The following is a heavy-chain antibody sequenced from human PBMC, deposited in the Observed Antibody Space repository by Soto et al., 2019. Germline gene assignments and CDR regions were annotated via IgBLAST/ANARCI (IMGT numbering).Heavy chain of an antibody. J-gene: IGHJ4*02. CDR3: AKEVYAIPYFDY. CDR2: IRGSGGST. CDR1: GFTFSSYA. V-gene: IGHV3-23*01. D-gene: IGHD2-8*01. Sequence: GGSLRLSCAASGFTFSSYAMSWVRQAPGKGLEWVSAIRGSGGSTYYADSVKGRFTISRDNSKNTLYLQMNSLIAEDTAVYYCAKEVYAIPYFDYWGQGTLVTVSS.